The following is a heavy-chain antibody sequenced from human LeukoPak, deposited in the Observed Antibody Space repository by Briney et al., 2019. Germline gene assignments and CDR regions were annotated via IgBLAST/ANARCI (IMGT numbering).Heavy chain of an antibody. CDR2: IYSGGST. J-gene: IGHJ4*02. D-gene: IGHD3-22*01. CDR3: AKVDTDYYDSSGYYDY. V-gene: IGHV3-23*03. CDR1: GFTFSSYA. Sequence: PGGSLRLSCAASGFTFSSYAMSWVRQAPGKGLEWVSVIYSGGSTYYADSVKGRFTISRDNAKNSLYLQMNSLRAEDTALYYCAKVDTDYYDSSGYYDYWGQGTLVTVSS.